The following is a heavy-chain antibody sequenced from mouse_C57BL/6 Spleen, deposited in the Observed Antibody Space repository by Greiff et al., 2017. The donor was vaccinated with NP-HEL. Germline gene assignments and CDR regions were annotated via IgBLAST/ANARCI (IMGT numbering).Heavy chain of an antibody. Sequence: VQLQQSGPELVKPGASVKMSCKASGYTFTDYNMHWVKQSHGKSLEWIGYINPNNGGTSYNQKFKGKATLTVNKSSSTAYMELRSLTSEDSAVYYCARSPYYYGSSPYNMDYWGQGTSVTVSS. V-gene: IGHV1-22*01. J-gene: IGHJ4*01. D-gene: IGHD1-1*01. CDR1: GYTFTDYN. CDR2: INPNNGGT. CDR3: ARSPYYYGSSPYNMDY.